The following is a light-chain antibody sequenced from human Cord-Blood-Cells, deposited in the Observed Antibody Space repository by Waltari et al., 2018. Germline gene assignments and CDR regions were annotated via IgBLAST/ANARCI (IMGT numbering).Light chain of an antibody. Sequence: GDRVTITCRASQSISSYLNWYQQKPGKAPKLLIYAASSLQSGVPSRFSGSGSGTDFTLTISRLQPEDIATYYCQQSYSTPYTFGQRTKLEIK. J-gene: IGKJ2*01. CDR2: AAS. CDR3: QQSYSTPYT. V-gene: IGKV1-39*01. CDR1: QSISSY.